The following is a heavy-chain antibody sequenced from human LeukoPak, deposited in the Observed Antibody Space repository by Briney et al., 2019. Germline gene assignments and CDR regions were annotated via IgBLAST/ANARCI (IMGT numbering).Heavy chain of an antibody. Sequence: PGGSLRLSCAASGFTFSGSAMHWVRQASGKGLEWVGRIRSKANSYATAYAASVKGRFTISRDDSKNTAYLRMNSLKTEDTAVYYCTQYSSGWYVGYWGQGTLVTVSS. CDR1: GFTFSGSA. V-gene: IGHV3-73*01. CDR3: TQYSSGWYVGY. CDR2: IRSKANSYAT. J-gene: IGHJ4*02. D-gene: IGHD6-19*01.